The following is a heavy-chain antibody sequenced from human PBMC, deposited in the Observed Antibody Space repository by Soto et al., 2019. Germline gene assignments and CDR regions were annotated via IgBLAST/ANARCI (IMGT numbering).Heavy chain of an antibody. Sequence: QVQLQESGPGLVKPSQTLSLTCTVSGGSISSGGYYWSWIRQHPGKGLEWIGYIYYSGSTYYNPSLKSRVTISVDTSKNQFSLKLSSVTAADTAVYYCARDLPPHCSGGSCLHWFDPWGQGTLVIVSS. J-gene: IGHJ5*02. CDR2: IYYSGST. CDR1: GGSISSGGYY. V-gene: IGHV4-31*03. D-gene: IGHD2-15*01. CDR3: ARDLPPHCSGGSCLHWFDP.